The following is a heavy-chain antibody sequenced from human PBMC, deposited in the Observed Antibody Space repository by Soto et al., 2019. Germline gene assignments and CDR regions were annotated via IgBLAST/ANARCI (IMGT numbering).Heavy chain of an antibody. CDR2: ISAYNGNT. CDR1: GYTFTSYG. D-gene: IGHD6-19*01. CDR3: AREGGSGWPRVYGWFDP. J-gene: IGHJ5*02. V-gene: IGHV1-18*01. Sequence: ASVKVSCKASGYTFTSYGISWVRQAPGQGLEWMGWISAYNGNTNYAQKLQGRVTMTTDTSTSTAYMELRSLRSDDTAVYYCAREGGSGWPRVYGWFDPWGQGTLVTVSS.